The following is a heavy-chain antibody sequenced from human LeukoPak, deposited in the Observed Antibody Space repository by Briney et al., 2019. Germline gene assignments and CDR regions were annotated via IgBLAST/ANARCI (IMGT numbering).Heavy chain of an antibody. CDR1: GFTFSSYA. CDR2: FSFNGEST. J-gene: IGHJ6*03. CDR3: AKGGYSNGRYYYYYMDV. Sequence: GGSLRLSCAASGFTFSSYAMTWVRQAPGKGLEWVSSFSFNGESTYYADSAKGRFTISRDNSKNALYLQMNSLRAEDTAVYYCAKGGYSNGRYYYYYMDVWGEGTTVTVSS. D-gene: IGHD5-18*01. V-gene: IGHV3-23*01.